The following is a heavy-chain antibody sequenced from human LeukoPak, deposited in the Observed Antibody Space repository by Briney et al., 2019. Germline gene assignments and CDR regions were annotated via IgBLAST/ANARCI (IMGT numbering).Heavy chain of an antibody. CDR1: GFTFDDYA. J-gene: IGHJ4*02. D-gene: IGHD1-26*01. V-gene: IGHV3-9*01. CDR3: TKERALGMVGDRPLDY. Sequence: GGSLRLSCAASGFTFDDYAMHWVRQAPGKGLEWVSGISWNRGSIGYADSVKGRFTIPRDNAKNSLSLQMTVTTAETPALYYCTKERALGMVGDRPLDYWGEGTLVTASS. CDR2: ISWNRGSI.